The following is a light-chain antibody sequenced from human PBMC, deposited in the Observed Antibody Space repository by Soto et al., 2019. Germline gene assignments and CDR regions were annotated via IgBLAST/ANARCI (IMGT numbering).Light chain of an antibody. CDR3: SSFTTNYFYV. CDR1: GSDIGAYNY. CDR2: GVT. V-gene: IGLV2-14*01. Sequence: QSALTQPASVSGSPGQSITISCTGTGSDIGAYNYVSWYQQHPGKAPKLIIHGVTHRPSGVSTRFSASKSAYTASLTISGLQAEDEADYYCSSFTTNYFYVFGPGTKQTVL. J-gene: IGLJ1*01.